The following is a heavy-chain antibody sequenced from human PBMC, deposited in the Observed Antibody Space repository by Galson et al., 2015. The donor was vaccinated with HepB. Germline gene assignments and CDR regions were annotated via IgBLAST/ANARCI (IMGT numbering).Heavy chain of an antibody. D-gene: IGHD3-10*01. CDR3: ARDYGSGSYSSYYYYYGMDV. CDR1: GYTFTSYG. V-gene: IGHV1-18*04. CDR2: ISAYNGNT. Sequence: SVKVSCKASGYTFTSYGISWVRQAPGQGLEWMGWISAYNGNTNYAQKLQGRVTMTTDTSTSTAYMELRSLRSDDTAVYYCARDYGSGSYSSYYYYYGMDVWGQGTTVTVSS. J-gene: IGHJ6*02.